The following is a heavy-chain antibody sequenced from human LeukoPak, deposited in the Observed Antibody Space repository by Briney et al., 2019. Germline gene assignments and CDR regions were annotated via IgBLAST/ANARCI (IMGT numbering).Heavy chain of an antibody. Sequence: SETLSLTCTVSGGSISSYYWSWIRQPPGKGLEWIGYIYYSGSTNYNPSLKSRVTISVDTSKNQFSLKLSSVTAADTAVYYCARSGSHFNWFDPWGQGTLVTVSS. J-gene: IGHJ5*02. CDR1: GGSISSYY. D-gene: IGHD1-26*01. V-gene: IGHV4-59*01. CDR3: ARSGSHFNWFDP. CDR2: IYYSGST.